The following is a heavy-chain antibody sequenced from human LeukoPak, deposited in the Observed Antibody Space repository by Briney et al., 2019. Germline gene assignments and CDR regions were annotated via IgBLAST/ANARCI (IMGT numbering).Heavy chain of an antibody. CDR3: ARDTLGY. V-gene: IGHV3-48*04. J-gene: IGHJ4*02. D-gene: IGHD3-3*01. CDR2: ISNSGRTT. CDR1: GFTFSSFS. Sequence: PGGSLRLSCAASGFTFSSFSMNWVRQAPGKGLEWVSYISNSGRTTYYAESVKGRFTISRDNAENSLFLQMSGLRAEDTAVYYCARDTLGYWGQGTLVTVSS.